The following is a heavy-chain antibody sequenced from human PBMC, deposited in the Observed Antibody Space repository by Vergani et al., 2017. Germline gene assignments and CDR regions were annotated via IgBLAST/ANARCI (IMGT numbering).Heavy chain of an antibody. V-gene: IGHV3-23*01. CDR2: ISGSGGST. CDR1: GFTFSSYA. Sequence: EVQLLESGGGLVQPGGSLRLSCAASGFTFSSYAMSWVRQAPGKGLEWVSAISGSGGSTYYADSVKGRFTISRDNSKNTRDRQMNSLRAEDTAVNYCAKELGVVVPAREIDYWGEAPLVSVSS. D-gene: IGHD2-2*01. J-gene: IGHJ4*02. CDR3: AKELGVVVPAREIDY.